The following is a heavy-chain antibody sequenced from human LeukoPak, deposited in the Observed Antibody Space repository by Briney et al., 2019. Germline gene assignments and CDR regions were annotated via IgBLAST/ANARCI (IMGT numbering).Heavy chain of an antibody. J-gene: IGHJ5*02. CDR3: TTDGNIVVVTLSS. D-gene: IGHD2-21*02. CDR1: GFTFSNAW. V-gene: IGHV3-15*07. Sequence: PGGSLRLSCAASGFTFSNAWMNWVRKAPGKGLEWVGRIKSKTDGGTTDYAAPVKGRFTISRDDSKNTLYLQMNSLKTEDTAVYYCTTDGNIVVVTLSSWGQGTLVTVSS. CDR2: IKSKTDGGTT.